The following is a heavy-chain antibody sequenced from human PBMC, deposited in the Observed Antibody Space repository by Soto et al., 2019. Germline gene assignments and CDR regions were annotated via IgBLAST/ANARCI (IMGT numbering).Heavy chain of an antibody. CDR1: GFTFSSYA. V-gene: IGHV3-23*01. D-gene: IGHD3-10*01. J-gene: IGHJ6*02. CDR2: ISGSGGST. Sequence: GGSLRLSCASSGFTFSSYAMSCVLHAPGKGLEWVSAISGSGGSTYYADSVKGRFTISRDNSKNTLYLQMNSLRAEDTAVYYCANPLWFGVDYYGMDVWGQGTTVTVSS. CDR3: ANPLWFGVDYYGMDV.